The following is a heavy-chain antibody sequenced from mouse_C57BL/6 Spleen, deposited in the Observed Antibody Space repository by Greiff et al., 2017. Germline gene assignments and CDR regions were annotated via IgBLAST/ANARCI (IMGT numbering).Heavy chain of an antibody. CDR3: ARSLDSSGYGY. J-gene: IGHJ2*01. CDR2: IYPRSGNT. D-gene: IGHD3-2*02. V-gene: IGHV1-81*01. CDR1: GYTFTSYG. Sequence: VQLQQSGAELARPGASVKLSCTASGYTFTSYGISWVKQRTGQGLEWIGEIYPRSGNTYYNEKFKGKATLTADKASSTAYMELRSLTSEDSAVYFCARSLDSSGYGYWGQGTTLTVSS.